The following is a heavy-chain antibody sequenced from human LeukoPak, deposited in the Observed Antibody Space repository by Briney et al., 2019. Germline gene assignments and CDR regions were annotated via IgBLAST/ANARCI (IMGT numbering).Heavy chain of an antibody. Sequence: GGSLRLSCAASGFTFSSYAMHWVRQAPGKGLEWVAVISYDGSNKYYADSVKGRFTISRDNSKNTLYLQMNSLRAEDTAVYYCARGSLCGGDCYSLVFDYWGQGTLVTVSS. D-gene: IGHD2-21*02. CDR3: ARGSLCGGDCYSLVFDY. V-gene: IGHV3-30-3*01. CDR2: ISYDGSNK. CDR1: GFTFSSYA. J-gene: IGHJ4*02.